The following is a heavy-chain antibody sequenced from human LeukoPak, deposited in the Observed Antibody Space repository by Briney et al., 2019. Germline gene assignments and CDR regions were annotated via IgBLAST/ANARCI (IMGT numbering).Heavy chain of an antibody. D-gene: IGHD6-25*01. CDR3: AKPSGGSSAFDY. Sequence: SLRLSCAASGFTFDDYAMHWVRPAPGKGLEWVSGISWNSGSIGYADSVKGRFTISRDNAKNSLYLQMNSLRAEDTALYYCAKPSGGSSAFDYWGQGTLVTVSS. CDR1: GFTFDDYA. V-gene: IGHV3-9*01. CDR2: ISWNSGSI. J-gene: IGHJ4*02.